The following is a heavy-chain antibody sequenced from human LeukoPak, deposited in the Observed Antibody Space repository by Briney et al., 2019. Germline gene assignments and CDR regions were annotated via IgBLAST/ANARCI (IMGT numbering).Heavy chain of an antibody. CDR1: GGTFSSYA. V-gene: IGHV1-69*13. J-gene: IGHJ6*02. D-gene: IGHD5-18*01. CDR3: ARGVGKRGYSYGSYYYYGMDV. CDR2: IIPIFGTA. Sequence: ASVKVSCKASGGTFSSYAISWVRQAPGQGLEWMGGIIPIFGTANYAQKFQGRVTITADESTSTAYMELSSLRSEDTAVYYCARGVGKRGYSYGSYYYYGMDVWGQGTTVTVSS.